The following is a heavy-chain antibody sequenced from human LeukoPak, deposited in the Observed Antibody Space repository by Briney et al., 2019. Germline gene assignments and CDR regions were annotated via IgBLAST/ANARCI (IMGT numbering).Heavy chain of an antibody. D-gene: IGHD4-23*01. CDR1: GYTFTSYG. Sequence: ASVKVSFKGSGYTFTSYGISWVRQAIGQGLEWMGWISAYNGNTNYAQKLQGRVTMTTDTSTSTGYIKLRSLRSDDTAVYYCASLGGNGSNTFFDYWGQGTLVTVSS. V-gene: IGHV1-18*01. J-gene: IGHJ4*02. CDR3: ASLGGNGSNTFFDY. CDR2: ISAYNGNT.